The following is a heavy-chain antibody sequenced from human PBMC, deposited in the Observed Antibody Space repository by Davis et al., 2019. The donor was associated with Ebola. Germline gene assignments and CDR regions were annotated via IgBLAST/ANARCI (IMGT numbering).Heavy chain of an antibody. V-gene: IGHV3-7*03. J-gene: IGHJ5*02. D-gene: IGHD3-22*01. CDR1: GLTFSRYW. Sequence: PGGSLRLSCAASGLTFSRYWMNWVRQAPGQGLEWVANIYPDGSEKYYLDSVKGRFTISRDNAKSSAYLQMNSLRVEDTAVYYCLSSGDGPWGQGTLVTVSS. CDR3: LSSGDGP. CDR2: IYPDGSEK.